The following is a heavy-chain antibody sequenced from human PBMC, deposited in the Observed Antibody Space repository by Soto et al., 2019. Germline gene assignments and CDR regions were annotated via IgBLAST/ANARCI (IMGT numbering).Heavy chain of an antibody. J-gene: IGHJ4*02. Sequence: GSLRLSCAASGFTFSSYWMHWVRQAPGKGLVWVSRINSDGSSTSYADSVKGRFTISRDNAKNTLYVQMNSLRAEDTAVYYCARGWGTYRTSDYWGQGTLVTAPQ. D-gene: IGHD3-16*02. CDR1: GFTFSSYW. CDR3: ARGWGTYRTSDY. V-gene: IGHV3-74*01. CDR2: INSDGSST.